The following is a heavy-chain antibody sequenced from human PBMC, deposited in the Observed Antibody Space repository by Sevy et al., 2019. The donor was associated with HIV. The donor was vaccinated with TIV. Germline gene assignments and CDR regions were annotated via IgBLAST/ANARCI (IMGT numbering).Heavy chain of an antibody. V-gene: IGHV3-23*01. CDR2: ISGSGGST. Sequence: GGSLRLSCAASGFTFSTYTMNWVRQAPGKGLEWVSAISGSGGSTYYADSVKGRFTISRDKSKNTLYLQMNNLRAEDTAVYYCAKGDSTFYGMDVWCQGTTVTVSS. CDR3: AKGDSTFYGMDV. CDR1: GFTFSTYT. J-gene: IGHJ6*02. D-gene: IGHD6-13*01.